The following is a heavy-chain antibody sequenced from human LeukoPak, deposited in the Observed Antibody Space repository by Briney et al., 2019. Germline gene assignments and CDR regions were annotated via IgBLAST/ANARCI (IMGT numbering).Heavy chain of an antibody. Sequence: SVKVSCKASGGTFSSYAISWVRQAPGQGLEWMGGIIPILGTANYAQKFQGRVTITADESTSTAYMELSSLRSEDTAVYYCARGVGEYCSSTSCPNWFDPWGQGTLVTVSS. V-gene: IGHV1-69*13. J-gene: IGHJ5*02. D-gene: IGHD2-2*01. CDR1: GGTFSSYA. CDR2: IIPILGTA. CDR3: ARGVGEYCSSTSCPNWFDP.